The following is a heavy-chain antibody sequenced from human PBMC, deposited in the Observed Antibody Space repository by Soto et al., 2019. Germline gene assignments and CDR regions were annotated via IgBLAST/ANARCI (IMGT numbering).Heavy chain of an antibody. J-gene: IGHJ4*02. CDR1: GSIFSGYG. V-gene: IGHV3-33*01. Sequence: QKYLVESGGGVVQPGGSLRLSGVASGSIFSGYGRHWVRQAPGKGLEGVAVIWYDGSNKYYADSVKGRFTISRDNSKNMLYLQMDSLRAEDTAVYYCARDGIGGTVFRGFCDYWGQGTLVTVSS. CDR2: IWYDGSNK. D-gene: IGHD1-7*01. CDR3: ARDGIGGTVFRGFCDY.